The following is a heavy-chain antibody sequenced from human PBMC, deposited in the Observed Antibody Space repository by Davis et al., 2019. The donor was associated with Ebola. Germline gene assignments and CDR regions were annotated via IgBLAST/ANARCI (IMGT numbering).Heavy chain of an antibody. Sequence: GGSLRLSCAASGFTFSDYYMSWIRQAPGKGLEWVAFISYDGRNKYYADSVKGRFTFSRDNSKNTLYLQMDTLRVEDTALYYCTKGQGYFLDYWGQGTLVTVSS. CDR1: GFTFSDYY. V-gene: IGHV3-30*02. CDR2: ISYDGRNK. D-gene: IGHD6-13*01. J-gene: IGHJ4*02. CDR3: TKGQGYFLDY.